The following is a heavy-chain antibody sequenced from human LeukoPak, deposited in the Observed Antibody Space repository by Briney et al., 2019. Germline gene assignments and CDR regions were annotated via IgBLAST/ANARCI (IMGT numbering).Heavy chain of an antibody. CDR2: ISGSGGNT. V-gene: IGHV3-23*01. CDR3: AKEHYGSGMTTFDY. D-gene: IGHD3-10*01. CDR1: GFTFSSYA. J-gene: IGHJ4*02. Sequence: GGSLGLSCAASGFTFSSYAMTWVRQAPGKGLEWVSGISGSGGNTYYPDSVRGRFTISRDNSKNTLSLQMNSLRAEDTAVCYCAKEHYGSGMTTFDYWGQGTLVTVSS.